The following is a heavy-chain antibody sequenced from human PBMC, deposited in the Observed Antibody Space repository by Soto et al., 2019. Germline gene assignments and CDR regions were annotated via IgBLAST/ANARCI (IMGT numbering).Heavy chain of an antibody. CDR3: AREAYDFAWATYRPVDY. V-gene: IGHV3-30*04. CDR1: GFTFSRYA. Sequence: PVGSLRLSCAASGFTFSRYALHWVRQAPGKGLEWVAVISYDGRNTYYVDSVKGRFTISRDNSKNTLSLQMNSLRSEDAGVYYCAREAYDFAWATYRPVDYCGQGT. CDR2: ISYDGRNT. D-gene: IGHD3-16*02. J-gene: IGHJ4*02.